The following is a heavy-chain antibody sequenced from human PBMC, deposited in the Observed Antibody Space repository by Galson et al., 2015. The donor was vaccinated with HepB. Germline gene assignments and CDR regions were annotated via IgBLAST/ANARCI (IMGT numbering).Heavy chain of an antibody. V-gene: IGHV1-3*01. J-gene: IGHJ4*02. CDR2: INACNGNT. CDR1: GYTFTSYA. D-gene: IGHD1-26*01. Sequence: SVKVSCKASGYTFTSYAMHWVRQAPGQGLEWMGWINACNGNTKYSQKFQGRVTMTRDTSASTAYMELSSLRSDDTAVYYCARDVRVYYCDSYYGYWGQGTLVTVSS. CDR3: ARDVRVYYCDSYYGY.